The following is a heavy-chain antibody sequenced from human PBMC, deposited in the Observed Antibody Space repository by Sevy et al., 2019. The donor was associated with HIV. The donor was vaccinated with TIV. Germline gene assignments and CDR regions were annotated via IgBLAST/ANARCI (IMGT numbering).Heavy chain of an antibody. CDR3: TTGRNGATFGY. CDR1: GLTFNIYP. CDR2: VSFDASFK. Sequence: GGSLRLSCVASGLTFNIYPLNWVRQAPGKGLEWVAVVSFDASFKYYADFVKGRFTISRDNSKETVFLQMDGLRDEDTGKYYCTTGRNGATFGYWGQGAQVTVSS. J-gene: IGHJ4*02. V-gene: IGHV3-30*04. D-gene: IGHD1-26*01.